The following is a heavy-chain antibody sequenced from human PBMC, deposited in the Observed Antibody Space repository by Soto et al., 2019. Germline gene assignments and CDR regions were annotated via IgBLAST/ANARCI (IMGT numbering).Heavy chain of an antibody. CDR3: AKDITAVAGTGFDY. J-gene: IGHJ4*02. V-gene: IGHV3-9*01. Sequence: EVQLVESGGGLVQPGRSLRLSCAASGFTFDDYAMHWVRQAPGKGLEWVSGISWNSGSIGYADSVKGRFTISRDNAKNSLYLQVNSLRAEDTALYYCAKDITAVAGTGFDYWGQGTLVTVSS. CDR1: GFTFDDYA. D-gene: IGHD6-19*01. CDR2: ISWNSGSI.